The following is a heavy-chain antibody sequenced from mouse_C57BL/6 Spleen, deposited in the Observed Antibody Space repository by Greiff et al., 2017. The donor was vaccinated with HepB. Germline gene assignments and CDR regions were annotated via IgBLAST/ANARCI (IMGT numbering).Heavy chain of an antibody. CDR1: GFSLTSYG. CDR3: ARAKYYGRSADGFAY. V-gene: IGHV2-6*03. Sequence: QVQLKESGPGLVAPSQSLSITCTVSGFSLTSYGVHWVRQPPGKGLEWLVVIWSDGSTTYNSALKSRLSISKDNSKSQGFLKMNSLQTDDTAMKYCARAKYYGRSADGFAYWGQGTLVTVSA. J-gene: IGHJ3*01. CDR2: IWSDGST. D-gene: IGHD1-1*01.